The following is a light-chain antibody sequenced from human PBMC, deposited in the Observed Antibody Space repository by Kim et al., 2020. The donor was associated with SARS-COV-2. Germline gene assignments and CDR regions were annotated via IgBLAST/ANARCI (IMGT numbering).Light chain of an antibody. CDR2: VAS. V-gene: IGKV1-39*01. CDR3: KQTYSTPWT. CDR1: QSISSY. J-gene: IGKJ1*01. Sequence: SVGDRVTITRRAGQSISSYLKWNQEKPGKEPKLLIDVASSLQSAVPSRFSGSGSGTDFTLNISRLEPEDFATYYCKQTYSTPWTFGQGTKVEIK.